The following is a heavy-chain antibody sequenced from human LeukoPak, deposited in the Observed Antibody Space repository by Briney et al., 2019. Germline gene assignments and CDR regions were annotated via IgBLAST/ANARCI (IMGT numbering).Heavy chain of an antibody. CDR1: GFTFSDYC. D-gene: IGHD3-10*01. V-gene: IGHV3-11*04. CDR2: ISSSGSTI. CDR3: ARDTNYYGSGRNYYYYMDV. Sequence: PGGSLGLSCAASGFTFSDYCMSWIRQAPGKGLEWISYISSSGSTIYYADSVKGRFTISRDNAKNSLYLQMNSLRAEDTAVYYCARDTNYYGSGRNYYYYMDVWGKGTTVTISS. J-gene: IGHJ6*03.